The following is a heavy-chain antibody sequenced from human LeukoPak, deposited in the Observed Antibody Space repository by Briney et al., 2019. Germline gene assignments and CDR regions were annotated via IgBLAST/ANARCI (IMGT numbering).Heavy chain of an antibody. CDR1: GFTFDDYG. D-gene: IGHD7-27*01. V-gene: IGHV3-20*04. J-gene: IGHJ4*02. CDR3: ARDGNWGTPPGGLDY. CDR2: INWNGGST. Sequence: TGGSLRLSCAASGFTFDDYGMSWVRQAPGKGLEWVSGINWNGGSTGYADSVKGRFTISRDNAKNSLYLQMNSLRAEDTALYYCARDGNWGTPPGGLDYWGQGTLVTVSS.